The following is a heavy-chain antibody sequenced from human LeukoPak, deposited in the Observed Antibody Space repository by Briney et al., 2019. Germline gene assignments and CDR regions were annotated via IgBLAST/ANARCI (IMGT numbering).Heavy chain of an antibody. Sequence: PGGSLRLSCAASAFTISGYWMTWVRQAAGKGLEWVANMNQDGSEKYYVDSVRGRFTISRDNAKNSLFLQMNSLRAEDTAVYYCARDNSGWYGDNVQIGYWGQGTLVTVSS. CDR3: ARDNSGWYGDNVQIGY. CDR1: AFTISGYW. CDR2: MNQDGSEK. J-gene: IGHJ4*02. D-gene: IGHD6-19*01. V-gene: IGHV3-7*01.